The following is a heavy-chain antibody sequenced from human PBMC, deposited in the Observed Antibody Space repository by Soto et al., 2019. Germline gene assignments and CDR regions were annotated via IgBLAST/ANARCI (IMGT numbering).Heavy chain of an antibody. Sequence: ESGPTLVNPTQSLTLTCSFSGFSLTTTEVAVGWIRQPPGKALEWLALIYWDDDERYSSFLKSRLTIAKDTSKNQVVLTMTNMDPVDTATYFCAHKGGRGAAMDVWGQGTTVTVSS. V-gene: IGHV2-5*02. J-gene: IGHJ6*02. CDR1: GFSLTTTEVA. CDR3: AHKGGRGAAMDV. CDR2: IYWDDDE. D-gene: IGHD2-15*01.